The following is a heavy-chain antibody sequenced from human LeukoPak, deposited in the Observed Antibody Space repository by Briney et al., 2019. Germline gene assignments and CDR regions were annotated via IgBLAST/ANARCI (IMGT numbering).Heavy chain of an antibody. D-gene: IGHD1-26*01. CDR2: LYSDGTT. CDR3: WAPPRWASGEVFDV. J-gene: IGHJ3*01. Sequence: GGSLRLSCAASGVTVYDNYMSWVRQSPDKGLEWVSVLYSDGTTYYADSAKGRITISRDNSKNTLYLQMNSLRVEDTAIYYCWAPPRWASGEVFDVWGQGTVVIVSS. V-gene: IGHV3-66*01. CDR1: GVTVYDNY.